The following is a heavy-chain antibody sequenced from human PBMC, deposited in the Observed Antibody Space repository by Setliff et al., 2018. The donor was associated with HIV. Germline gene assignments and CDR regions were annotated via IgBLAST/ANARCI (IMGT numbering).Heavy chain of an antibody. D-gene: IGHD2-15*01. CDR3: ARSSLHCGGGSCYLTWFDP. CDR1: GVSISDNNW. V-gene: IGHV4-4*02. Sequence: PSETLSLTCDVSGVSISDNNWWSWVRQPPGRGLEWIGEVYHTGSTNYNPSLNSRFTISVDTSKNQFSLKLRSVTAADTAVYYCARSSLHCGGGSCYLTWFDPWGQGTLVTVSS. CDR2: VYHTGST. J-gene: IGHJ5*02.